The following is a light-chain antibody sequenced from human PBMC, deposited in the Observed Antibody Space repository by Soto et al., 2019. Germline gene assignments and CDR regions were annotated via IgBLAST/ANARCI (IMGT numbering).Light chain of an antibody. J-gene: IGLJ1*01. V-gene: IGLV2-14*01. CDR3: SSYTSSSTRV. Sequence: QSVLTQPASVSGSPGQSITISCTGTSSDVGGYNYVSWYQQHPGKVPKLMIYDVSSRPSGVSNRFSGSKSGNTASLTISGLQAEDEADYYCSSYTSSSTRVFGAGTKVTVL. CDR1: SSDVGGYNY. CDR2: DVS.